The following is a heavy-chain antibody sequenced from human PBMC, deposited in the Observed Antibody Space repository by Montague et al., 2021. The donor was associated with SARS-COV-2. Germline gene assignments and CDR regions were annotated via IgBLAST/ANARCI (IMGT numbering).Heavy chain of an antibody. J-gene: IGHJ3*01. Sequence: NPSFKSRVSISLDTSKNQVSLKLRSVTTADTAVYYCARETMTGDAFDVWGQGTMVTVSP. CDR3: ARETMTGDAFDV. V-gene: IGHV4-4*07. D-gene: IGHD1-14*01.